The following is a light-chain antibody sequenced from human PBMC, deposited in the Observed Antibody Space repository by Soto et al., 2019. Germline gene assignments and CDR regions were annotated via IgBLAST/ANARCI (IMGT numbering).Light chain of an antibody. CDR2: GVA. V-gene: IGLV2-14*01. J-gene: IGLJ2*01. CDR3: SSYTVTTTLVV. CDR1: SSDIGAFNY. Sequence: QSALTQPASVSGSPGQSVTISCTGTSSDIGAFNYVSWYQHHPGKAPKLMIYGVANRPSGVSNRFSGSKSGNTASLTISGLQAEDEASYYCSSYTVTTTLVVFGGGTKLTV.